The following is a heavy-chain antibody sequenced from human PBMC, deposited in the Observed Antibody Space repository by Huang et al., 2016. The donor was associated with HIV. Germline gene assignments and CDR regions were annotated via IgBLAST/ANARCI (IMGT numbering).Heavy chain of an antibody. CDR1: GFTVSSNY. CDR3: AREFCGGDCFRSRDAFDI. J-gene: IGHJ3*02. D-gene: IGHD2-21*02. CDR2: IHNGGNT. Sequence: EVQLVESGGGLIQPGGSLRLSCAVSGFTVSSNYMSWVRQAPGKVLDWVSVIHNGGNTYYADSVKGRFAISRDNFKNTLYLQMNSLRAEDTAVYYCAREFCGGDCFRSRDAFDIWGQGTMVTVAS. V-gene: IGHV3-53*01.